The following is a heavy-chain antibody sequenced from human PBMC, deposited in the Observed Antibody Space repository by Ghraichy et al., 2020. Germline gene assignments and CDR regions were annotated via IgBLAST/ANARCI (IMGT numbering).Heavy chain of an antibody. J-gene: IGHJ2*01. D-gene: IGHD6-19*01. Sequence: GGSLRLSCAASGFTFSSYSMNWVRQAPGKGLEWVSSISSSSSYIYYADSVKGRFTISRDNAKNSLYLQMNSLRAEDTAVYYCARKEGSGWDPGYFDLWGRGTLVTVSS. CDR3: ARKEGSGWDPGYFDL. CDR1: GFTFSSYS. V-gene: IGHV3-21*01. CDR2: ISSSSSYI.